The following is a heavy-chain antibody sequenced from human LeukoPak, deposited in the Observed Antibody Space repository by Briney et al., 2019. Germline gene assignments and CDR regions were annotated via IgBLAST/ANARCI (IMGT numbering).Heavy chain of an antibody. Sequence: PGGSLRLSCAASGFTFSSSAMSWVRQAPGKGLEWVSVIYSGGSTYYADSVKGRFTISRDNSKNTLYLQMNSLRAEDTAVYYCASADGVSYYYGMDVWGQGTTVTVSS. CDR1: GFTFSSSA. CDR2: IYSGGST. CDR3: ASADGVSYYYGMDV. D-gene: IGHD2-8*01. J-gene: IGHJ6*02. V-gene: IGHV3-53*01.